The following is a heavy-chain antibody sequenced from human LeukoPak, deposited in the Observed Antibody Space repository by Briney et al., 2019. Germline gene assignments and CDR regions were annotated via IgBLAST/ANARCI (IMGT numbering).Heavy chain of an antibody. Sequence: PGGSLRLSCAASGFTFSGYPIHWVRQAPGKGLEWVAVISYDGSNKYYADSVKGRFTISRDNAKNSLYLQMNSLRAEDTAVYYCVRDLNYGSGSYNDYWGQGALVTVSS. CDR2: ISYDGSNK. V-gene: IGHV3-30-3*01. J-gene: IGHJ4*02. D-gene: IGHD3-10*01. CDR3: VRDLNYGSGSYNDY. CDR1: GFTFSGYP.